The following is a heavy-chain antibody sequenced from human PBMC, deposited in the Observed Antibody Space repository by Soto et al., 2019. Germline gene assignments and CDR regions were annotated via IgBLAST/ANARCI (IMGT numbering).Heavy chain of an antibody. J-gene: IGHJ6*02. CDR2: INHSGST. CDR3: AGGRDTIFGVVSYFYYGMDA. D-gene: IGHD3-3*01. V-gene: IGHV4-34*01. CDR1: GGSFNDYY. Sequence: PSETLSLTCAVYGGSFNDYYWSWIRQPPGKGLEWIGEINHSGSTNYNPSLKSRVTMSVDTSKNQFSLRLSSVAAADTAVYYCAGGRDTIFGVVSYFYYGMDAWGHGTTVTVSS.